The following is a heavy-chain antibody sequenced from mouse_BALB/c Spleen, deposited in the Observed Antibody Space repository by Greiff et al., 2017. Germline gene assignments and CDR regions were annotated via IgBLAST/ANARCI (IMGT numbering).Heavy chain of an antibody. V-gene: IGHV5-17*02. CDR2: ISSGSSTI. Sequence: EVQVVESGGGLVQPGGSRKLSCAASGFTFSSFGMHWVRQAPEKGLEWVAYISSGSSTIYYADTVKGRFTISRDNPKNTLFLQMTSLRSEDTAMYYCARYGSSYWYFDVWGAGTTVTVSS. CDR1: GFTFSSFG. J-gene: IGHJ1*01. D-gene: IGHD1-1*01. CDR3: ARYGSSYWYFDV.